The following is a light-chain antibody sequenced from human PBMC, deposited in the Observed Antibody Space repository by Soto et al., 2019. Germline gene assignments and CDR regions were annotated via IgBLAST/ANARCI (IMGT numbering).Light chain of an antibody. J-gene: IGLJ1*01. CDR3: SSYTSSRTYV. V-gene: IGLV2-18*02. Sequence: QSALTQPPSVSGSPGQSVTISCTGTSSDVGSYNRVSWYQQPPGTAPKLMIYEVSNRPSGVPDRFSLSKSGNTASLTISGLQAEDEADYYCSSYTSSRTYVFGTGTKLTVL. CDR1: SSDVGSYNR. CDR2: EVS.